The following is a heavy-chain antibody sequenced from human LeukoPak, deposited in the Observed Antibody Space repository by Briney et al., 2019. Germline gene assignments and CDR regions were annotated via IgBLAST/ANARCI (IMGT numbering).Heavy chain of an antibody. J-gene: IGHJ4*02. D-gene: IGHD5-12*01. CDR3: AKGGYDYIEIGYFDY. Sequence: GGSLRLSCAASGFTFSSYFVGWVRQAPGKGLEWVANIKQDGSEKYYVDSVKGRFTISRDNSKNTLYLEMNSLRAEDTAIYYCAKGGYDYIEIGYFDYWGQGTLVTVSS. CDR1: GFTFSSYF. V-gene: IGHV3-7*03. CDR2: IKQDGSEK.